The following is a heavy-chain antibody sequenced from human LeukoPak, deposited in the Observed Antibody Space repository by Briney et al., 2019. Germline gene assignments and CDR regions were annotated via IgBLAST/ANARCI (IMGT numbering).Heavy chain of an antibody. CDR2: ISSSGDTI. V-gene: IGHV3-11*01. Sequence: PGGSLRLSCAASRFTFSDYYMNWIRQAPGKGLEWVSYISSSGDTIYYADSVKGRFTISRDNAKNSLYLQMNSLRAEDTAVYYCAREREYQLLRFYYYGMDVWGQGTTVTVSS. J-gene: IGHJ6*02. D-gene: IGHD2-2*01. CDR3: AREREYQLLRFYYYGMDV. CDR1: RFTFSDYY.